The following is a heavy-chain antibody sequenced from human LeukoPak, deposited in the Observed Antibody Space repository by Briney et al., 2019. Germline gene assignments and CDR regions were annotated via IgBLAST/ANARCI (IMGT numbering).Heavy chain of an antibody. D-gene: IGHD3-10*01. CDR3: AGFGVFRDWFDP. Sequence: SQTLSLTCTVSGGSISSGGYYWSWLRQHPGKGLEWIGYIYYSGSTYYNPSLKSRVTISVDTSKNQFSLKLSSVTAADTAVYYCAGFGVFRDWFDPWGQGTLVTVSS. CDR2: IYYSGST. J-gene: IGHJ5*02. CDR1: GGSISSGGYY. V-gene: IGHV4-31*03.